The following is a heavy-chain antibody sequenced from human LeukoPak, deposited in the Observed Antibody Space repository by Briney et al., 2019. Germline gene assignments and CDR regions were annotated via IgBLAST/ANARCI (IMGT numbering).Heavy chain of an antibody. CDR2: ISSNGGST. CDR3: ARVNYYDSSEDY. CDR1: GFTFSSYA. V-gene: IGHV3-64*01. J-gene: IGHJ4*02. D-gene: IGHD3-22*01. Sequence: PGGSLRLSCAASGFTFSSYAMHWVRQAPGKGLEYVSAISSNGGSTYYANSVKGRFTISRDNSKNTLYLQMGSLRAEDMAVYYCARVNYYDSSEDYWGQGTLVTVSS.